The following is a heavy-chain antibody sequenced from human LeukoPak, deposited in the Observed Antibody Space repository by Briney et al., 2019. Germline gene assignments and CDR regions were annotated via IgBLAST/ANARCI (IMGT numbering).Heavy chain of an antibody. J-gene: IGHJ6*02. CDR2: INPNSGGT. CDR3: ARGQDELLWFGEFDYYYYYGMDV. V-gene: IGHV1-2*02. CDR1: GYTFTGYY. Sequence: GASVKVSCKASGYTFTGYYMHWVRQSPGQGLEWMGWINPNSGGTNYAQKFQGRVTMTRDTSISIAYMELSRLRSDDTAVYYCARGQDELLWFGEFDYYYYYGMDVWGQGTTVTVSS. D-gene: IGHD3-10*01.